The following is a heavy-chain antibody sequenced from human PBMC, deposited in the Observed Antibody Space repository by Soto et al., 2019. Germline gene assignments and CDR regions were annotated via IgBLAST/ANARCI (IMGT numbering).Heavy chain of an antibody. CDR2: INAGNGNT. Sequence: QVQLVQSGDEEKKPGASVKASCKASEYTFTSYAMHWMRQAPGQRVEWMGWINAGNGNTKYSQKFQGRVTITRDTSASTAYMELSSLRSEDTAVYYCARSIMVVTALDYWGQGTLVTVSS. J-gene: IGHJ4*02. D-gene: IGHD2-21*02. CDR3: ARSIMVVTALDY. CDR1: EYTFTSYA. V-gene: IGHV1-3*05.